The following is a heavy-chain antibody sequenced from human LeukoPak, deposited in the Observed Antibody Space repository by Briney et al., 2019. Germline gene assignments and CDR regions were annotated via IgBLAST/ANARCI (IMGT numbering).Heavy chain of an antibody. J-gene: IGHJ4*02. D-gene: IGHD6-6*01. CDR1: GFTFSSYG. CDR2: IRYDGSNK. CDR3: AREGYSSSFFDY. V-gene: IGHV3-33*01. Sequence: GGSLRLSCAASGFTFSSYGMHWVRQAPGKGLEWVAVIRYDGSNKYYADSVKGRFTISRDNSKNTLYLQMNSLRAEDTAVYYCAREGYSSSFFDYWGQGTLVTVSS.